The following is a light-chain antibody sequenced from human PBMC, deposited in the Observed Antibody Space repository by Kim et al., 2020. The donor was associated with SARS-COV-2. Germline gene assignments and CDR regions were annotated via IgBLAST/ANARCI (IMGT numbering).Light chain of an antibody. CDR3: YSYAGSNNFV. CDR1: SSDVGGYNY. CDR2: EVF. J-gene: IGLJ1*01. Sequence: QSALTQPPSASGSPGQSVTISCTGTSSDVGGYNYVSWFQQHPGKAPKLLIYEVFKPPSGVPDRFSGSKSGNTASLTVSGLQAEDEADYYCYSYAGSNNFVFGTGTKVTVL. V-gene: IGLV2-8*01.